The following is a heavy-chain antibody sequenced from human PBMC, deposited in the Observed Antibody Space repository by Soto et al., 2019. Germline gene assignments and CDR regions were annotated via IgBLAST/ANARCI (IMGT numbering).Heavy chain of an antibody. CDR1: GGTFSSYA. CDR3: ARKGYYYYGMDV. V-gene: IGHV1-69*13. CDR2: IIPIFGTA. Sequence: SVKVSCKASGGTFSSYAISWVRQAPGQGLEWMGGIIPIFGTANYAQKFQGRVTITADESTSTAYMELSSLRSEDTAVYYCARKGYYYYGMDVWGQGTTVTVSS. J-gene: IGHJ6*02.